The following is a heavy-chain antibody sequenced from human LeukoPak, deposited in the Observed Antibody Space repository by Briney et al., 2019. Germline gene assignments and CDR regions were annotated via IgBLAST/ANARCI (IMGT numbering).Heavy chain of an antibody. CDR2: ISAYNGNT. CDR3: AREIRKTPYYYDSSGYEY. V-gene: IGHV1-18*01. Sequence: GASVKVSCKASGYTFTSYGISWVRQAPGQGLEWMGWISAYNGNTNYAQKLQGRVTMTTDTSTSTAYMELRSLRSDVTAVYYCAREIRKTPYYYDSSGYEYWGQGTLVTVSS. CDR1: GYTFTSYG. D-gene: IGHD3-22*01. J-gene: IGHJ4*02.